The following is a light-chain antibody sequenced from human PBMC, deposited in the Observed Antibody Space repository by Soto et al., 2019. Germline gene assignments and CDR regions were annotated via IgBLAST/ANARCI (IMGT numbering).Light chain of an antibody. CDR1: SSDVGGYSY. CDR3: CSYAGAFTYV. CDR2: DVS. V-gene: IGLV2-11*01. Sequence: QSVLTQPRSVSGSPGHSVTISCTGTSSDVGGYSYVSWYQQHPGQAPKLLISDVSKRHSGVPDRFSGSKFGNTASLTISGLQAEDEADYYCCSYAGAFTYVFGSGTKLTVL. J-gene: IGLJ1*01.